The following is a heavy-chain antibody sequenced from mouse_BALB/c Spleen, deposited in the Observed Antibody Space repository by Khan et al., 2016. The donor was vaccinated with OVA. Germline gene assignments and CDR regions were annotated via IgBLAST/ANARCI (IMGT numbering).Heavy chain of an antibody. J-gene: IGHJ4*01. CDR3: ARNTHMFTTVMAY. V-gene: IGHV2-6*02. D-gene: IGHD2-2*01. CDR1: GFSLTSYG. CDR2: LWSDGKT. Sequence: VQLVESGPGLVAPSQSLSITCTVSGFSLTSYGVHWVRQPPGKGLEGLVVLWSDGKTTYNSTLKSRLSISKDNSKSPVFLNMNSLQPDDTAMYYCARNTHMFTTVMAYWGQGTSVTVSS.